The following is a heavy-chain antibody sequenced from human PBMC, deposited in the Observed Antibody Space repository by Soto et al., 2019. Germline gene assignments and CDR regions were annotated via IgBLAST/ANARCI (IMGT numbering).Heavy chain of an antibody. D-gene: IGHD3-16*01. V-gene: IGHV3-66*01. Sequence: VPPGESLRLSCAASGFTVSTKYMSLVRQAPGKGLDCVSVIYSGGSTFYADSVRGRFTISRDNSKNTVNLQMNSLRAEDTAVYYCARDPWAADYWGQGTLVTVSS. J-gene: IGHJ4*02. CDR2: IYSGGST. CDR1: GFTVSTKY. CDR3: ARDPWAADY.